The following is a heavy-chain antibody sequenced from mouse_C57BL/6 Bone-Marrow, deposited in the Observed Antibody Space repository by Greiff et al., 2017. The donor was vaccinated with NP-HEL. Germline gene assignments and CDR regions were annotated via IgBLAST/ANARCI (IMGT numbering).Heavy chain of an antibody. V-gene: IGHV3-8*01. Sequence: DVQLVESGPGLAKPSQTLSLTCSVTGYSITSDYWNWIRKFPGNKLEYMGYISYSGSTYYNPSLKSRISITRDTSKNQYYLQLNSVTTEDTATYYCARGFYYGSSSYAMDYWGQGTSVTVSS. CDR1: GYSITSDY. J-gene: IGHJ4*01. CDR3: ARGFYYGSSSYAMDY. CDR2: ISYSGST. D-gene: IGHD1-1*01.